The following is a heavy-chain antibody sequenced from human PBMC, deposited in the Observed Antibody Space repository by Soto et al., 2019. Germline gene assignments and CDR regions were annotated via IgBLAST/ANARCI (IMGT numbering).Heavy chain of an antibody. CDR2: IWYDGSNK. J-gene: IGHJ4*02. D-gene: IGHD4-17*01. CDR1: GFTFSSYG. Sequence: TGGSLRLSCAASGFTFSSYGMHWVRQAPGKGLEWVAVIWYDGSNKYYADSVKGRFTISRDNSKNTLYLQMNSLRAEDTAVYYCARDHYGETNGYFVYWGQGTLVTVSS. CDR3: ARDHYGETNGYFVY. V-gene: IGHV3-33*01.